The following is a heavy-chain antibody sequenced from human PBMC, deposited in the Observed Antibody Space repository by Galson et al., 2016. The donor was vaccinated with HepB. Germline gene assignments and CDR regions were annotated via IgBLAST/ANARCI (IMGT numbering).Heavy chain of an antibody. CDR3: ARGVAYFDY. V-gene: IGHV3-21*01. CDR1: GFTFSSYS. CDR2: ISFSSGDI. D-gene: IGHD2-15*01. Sequence: SLRLSCAASGFTFSSYSMNWVRQAPGKGLEWVSSISFSSGDIYYADSPKGRFTISRDNAKNSLYLQMNSLRAEDTAVYYVARGVAYFDYWGQGTLVTVSS. J-gene: IGHJ4*02.